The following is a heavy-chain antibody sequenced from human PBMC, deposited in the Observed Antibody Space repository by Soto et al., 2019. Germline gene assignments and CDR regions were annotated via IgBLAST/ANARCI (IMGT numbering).Heavy chain of an antibody. CDR2: IYWDDDK. V-gene: IGHV2-5*02. Sequence: QITLKESGPTLVKPTQTLTLTCTFSGFSLSTSGVGVGWIRQPPGKALEWLALIYWDDDKRYSPSLKSRLTITKKASKNQVVLTMTNMDPVDTATYYCAHSKVGYYYYGMDVWGQGTTVTVSS. CDR1: GFSLSTSGVG. J-gene: IGHJ6*02. D-gene: IGHD2-15*01. CDR3: AHSKVGYYYYGMDV.